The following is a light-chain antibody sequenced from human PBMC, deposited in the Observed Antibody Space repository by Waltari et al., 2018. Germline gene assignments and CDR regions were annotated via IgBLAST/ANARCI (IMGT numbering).Light chain of an antibody. CDR2: DAS. J-gene: IGKJ1*01. Sequence: DIQMTQSPSTLSASVGDRVTIPCRARQTINGWLAWYQQKPGKAPELLIHDASTLESGVPPRFSGSGSGTEFTLTISSVQPEDVATYYCQQYLLFWTFGQGTRVEIK. CDR3: QQYLLFWT. CDR1: QTINGW. V-gene: IGKV1-5*01.